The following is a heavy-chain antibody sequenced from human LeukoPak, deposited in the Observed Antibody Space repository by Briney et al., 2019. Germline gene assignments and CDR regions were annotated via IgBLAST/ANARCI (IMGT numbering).Heavy chain of an antibody. Sequence: SLRLSCAASGFTFDDYAMHWVRQAPGKGLEWVSGIGWNSGSTGHADSVKGRFTISRDNAKNSLYLQMNSLRAEDTAVYYCARAPEDYYDSSGGAFDIWGQGTMVTVSS. J-gene: IGHJ3*02. D-gene: IGHD3-22*01. CDR2: IGWNSGST. CDR1: GFTFDDYA. CDR3: ARAPEDYYDSSGGAFDI. V-gene: IGHV3-9*01.